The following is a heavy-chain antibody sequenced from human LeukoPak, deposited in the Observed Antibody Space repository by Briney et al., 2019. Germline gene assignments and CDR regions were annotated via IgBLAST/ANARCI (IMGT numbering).Heavy chain of an antibody. V-gene: IGHV1-69*06. J-gene: IGHJ4*02. CDR3: ARDRGIAAAGDDY. D-gene: IGHD6-13*01. CDR2: IIPIFGTA. CDR1: GGTFSSCA. Sequence: SVKVSCKASGGTFSSCAISWVRQAPGQGLEWMGGIIPIFGTANYAQKFQGRVTITADKSTSTAYMELSSLRSEDTAVYYCARDRGIAAAGDDYWGQGTLVTVSS.